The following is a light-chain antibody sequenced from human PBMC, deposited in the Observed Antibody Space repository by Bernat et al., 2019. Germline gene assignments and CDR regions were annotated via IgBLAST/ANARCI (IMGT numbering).Light chain of an antibody. CDR3: QQRSTPLT. V-gene: IGKV3-11*01. CDR1: QSVSSY. J-gene: IGKJ4*01. Sequence: EIVLTQSPATLSLSPGERATLSCRASQSVSSYLAWYQQKPGQAPRLLIYDASSRATGIPARFRGSGSGTDFTLTISSLEPEDFAVYYCQQRSTPLTFGGGTNVEIK. CDR2: DAS.